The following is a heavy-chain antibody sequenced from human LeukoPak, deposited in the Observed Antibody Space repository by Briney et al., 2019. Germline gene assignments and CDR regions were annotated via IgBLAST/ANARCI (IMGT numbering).Heavy chain of an antibody. CDR3: ARRPGYILTGYYRSCWFDP. V-gene: IGHV4-34*01. CDR2: INHSGST. D-gene: IGHD3-9*01. CDR1: GGSFSGYY. J-gene: IGHJ5*02. Sequence: PSETLSLTCAVYGGSFSGYYWSWIRQPPGKGLEWIGEINHSGSTNYNPSLKSRVTISVDTSKNQFSLKLSSVTAADTAVYYCARRPGYILTGYYRSCWFDPWGQGTLVTVSS.